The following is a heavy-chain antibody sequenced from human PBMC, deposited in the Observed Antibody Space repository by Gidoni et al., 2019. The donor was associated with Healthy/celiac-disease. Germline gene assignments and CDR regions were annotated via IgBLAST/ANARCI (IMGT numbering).Heavy chain of an antibody. V-gene: IGHV3-49*03. J-gene: IGHJ4*02. Sequence: EVQLVVSGGGVVQPGRSLISSCTASGFTFGDHAMSWFRQAAGKGLEWVGFIRSKAYGGTTEYAASVKGRFTISRDDSKSIAYLQMNSLKTEDTAVYYCTRAPLYYGSGSFFDYWGQGTLVTVSS. CDR1: GFTFGDHA. CDR2: IRSKAYGGTT. D-gene: IGHD3-10*01. CDR3: TRAPLYYGSGSFFDY.